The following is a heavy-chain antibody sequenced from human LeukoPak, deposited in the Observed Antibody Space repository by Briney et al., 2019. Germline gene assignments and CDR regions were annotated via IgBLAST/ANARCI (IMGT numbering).Heavy chain of an antibody. CDR2: IYYSGST. V-gene: IGHV4-59*01. D-gene: IGHD3-10*01. CDR1: GGSISSYY. Sequence: SETLSLTCTVSGGSISSYYWSWIRQPPGKGLEWVGYIYYSGSTNYNPSLKSRVTISLDTSKNQFSLKLSSVTGADTAVYYSARVCGSGSYYYYYGMDVWGQGTTVTVSS. J-gene: IGHJ6*02. CDR3: ARVCGSGSYYYYYGMDV.